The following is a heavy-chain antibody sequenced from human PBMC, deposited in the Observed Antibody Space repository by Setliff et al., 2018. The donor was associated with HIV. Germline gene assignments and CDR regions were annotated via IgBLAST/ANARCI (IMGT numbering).Heavy chain of an antibody. CDR3: TSIELAAMVPVDY. CDR1: GITVSGIY. CDR2: ISGSGGGT. Sequence: GGSLRLSCVASGITVSGIYMTWVRQAPGKGLEWVSSISGSGGGTHYADSVKGRFTVSRDNSQNTIYLQMNSLRAEDTALYYCTSIELAAMVPVDYWGQGTLVTVSS. D-gene: IGHD5-18*01. J-gene: IGHJ4*02. V-gene: IGHV3-23*01.